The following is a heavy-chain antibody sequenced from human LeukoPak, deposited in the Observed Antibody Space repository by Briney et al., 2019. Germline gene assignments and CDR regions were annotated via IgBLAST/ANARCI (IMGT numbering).Heavy chain of an antibody. CDR2: IRQDASER. D-gene: IGHD1-1*01. Sequence: GGSLRLSCAASGFTFSSYWMTWVRQAPGKGLEWVANIRQDASERYYVDSVKGRFTISRDNAKNSLYPQMNSLRAEDTAVYYCATPTAGTWHFDYWGQGTLVTVSS. CDR1: GFTFSSYW. V-gene: IGHV3-7*01. J-gene: IGHJ4*02. CDR3: ATPTAGTWHFDY.